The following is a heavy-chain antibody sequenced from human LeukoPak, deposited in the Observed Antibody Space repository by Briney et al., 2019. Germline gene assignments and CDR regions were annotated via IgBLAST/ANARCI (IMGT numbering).Heavy chain of an antibody. CDR2: IYYSGST. J-gene: IGHJ4*02. CDR1: GDSISIFY. Sequence: SETLSLTCTVSGDSISIFYWSWLRHPPGKGLEWIGDIYYSGSTNYNPSLNSRVTISLDTSKNQFSLRLSSVTAADTAVYYCARIDAVAATPTSFDYWGQGTLVTVSS. V-gene: IGHV4-59*01. D-gene: IGHD6-19*01. CDR3: ARIDAVAATPTSFDY.